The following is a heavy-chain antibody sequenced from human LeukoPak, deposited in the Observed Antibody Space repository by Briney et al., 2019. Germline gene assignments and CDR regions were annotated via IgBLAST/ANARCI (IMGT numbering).Heavy chain of an antibody. D-gene: IGHD1-7*01. CDR1: GCTFSSYA. CDR3: ATDRTGTTSGYYYGIDV. V-gene: IGHV1-69*04. CDR2: IIPILCRA. Sequence: SAKVPCKASGCTFSSYAISGLRQAPGQGRKWMGRIIPILCRANYAQKFQVRCTITADKSTNTAYLELSSRRSEDPAVYSCATDRTGTTSGYYYGIDVWGQGTTVTVSS. J-gene: IGHJ6*02.